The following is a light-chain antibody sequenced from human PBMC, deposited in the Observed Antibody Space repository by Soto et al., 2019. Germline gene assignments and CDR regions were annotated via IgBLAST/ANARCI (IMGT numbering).Light chain of an antibody. CDR1: SSDVGSYNL. V-gene: IGLV2-23*01. J-gene: IGLJ1*01. CDR3: CSYAVSYA. CDR2: EGT. Sequence: QSALTQPASVSGSPGQSITISCTGASSDVGSYNLVSWYQQHPGKAPKLIIYEGTKRPSGVSNRFSGSKSGNTASLTISGLQSEDEGDYYCCSYAVSYAFGTGTKLTVL.